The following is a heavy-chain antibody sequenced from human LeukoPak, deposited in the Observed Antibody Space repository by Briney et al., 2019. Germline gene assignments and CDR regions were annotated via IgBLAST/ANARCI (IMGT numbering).Heavy chain of an antibody. V-gene: IGHV3-30*02. D-gene: IGHD5-24*01. CDR1: GFTFSSYA. CDR3: VKDMGWLQFDY. Sequence: GGSLRLSCAASGFTFSSYAMSWVRQAPGKGLEWVAFILYNGNNKYYAESVKGRFTISRDNSKRTVFLQMNSLRAEDTAVYYCVKDMGWLQFDYWGQGTLVAVSS. J-gene: IGHJ4*02. CDR2: ILYNGNNK.